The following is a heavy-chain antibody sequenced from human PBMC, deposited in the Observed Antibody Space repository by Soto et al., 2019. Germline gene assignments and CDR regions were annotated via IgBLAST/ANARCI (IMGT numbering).Heavy chain of an antibody. D-gene: IGHD3-9*01. V-gene: IGHV3-9*01. J-gene: IGHJ4*02. CDR1: GFTFDDYA. CDR2: ISWNSGAI. CDR3: AKAMGPDWLARLDC. Sequence: EVQLVESGGGWVQPGRSLRLSCAVSGFTFDDYAMHWVRQAPGEGLEWVSGISWNSGAIGYADSVKGRFTVLRDNAKSTLYLQRNSLRTEDTALYYCAKAMGPDWLARLDCWGQGTLVTVSS.